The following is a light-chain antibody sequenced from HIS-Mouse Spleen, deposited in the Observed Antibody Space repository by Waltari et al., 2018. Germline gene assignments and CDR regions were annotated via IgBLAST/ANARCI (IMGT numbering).Light chain of an antibody. CDR2: WAS. CDR1: QSVLSSSNNKNY. Sequence: DIVMTHSPDSLAVSLGERATINFKSSQSVLSSSNNKNYLAWYQQKPGQPPKLLIYWASTRESGVPDRFSGSGSGTDFTLTISSLQAEDVAVYYCQQYYSTPYTFGQGTKLEIK. V-gene: IGKV4-1*01. J-gene: IGKJ2*01. CDR3: QQYYSTPYT.